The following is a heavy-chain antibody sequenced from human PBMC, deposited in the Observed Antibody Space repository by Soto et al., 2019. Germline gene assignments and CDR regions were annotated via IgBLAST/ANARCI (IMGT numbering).Heavy chain of an antibody. J-gene: IGHJ5*02. V-gene: IGHV3-15*07. CDR2: IKSKTDGGTT. Sequence: EVQLVESGGGLVKPGGSLRLSCAASGFTFSNAWMNWVRQAPGKGLEWVGRIKSKTDGGTTDYAAPVKCRFTISRDDSKNTLYLQMNSLKNEDTAVYYCTTDGLWSWDCSSTSCYSWGQGTLVTVSS. CDR3: TTDGLWSWDCSSTSCYS. D-gene: IGHD2-2*01. CDR1: GFTFSNAW.